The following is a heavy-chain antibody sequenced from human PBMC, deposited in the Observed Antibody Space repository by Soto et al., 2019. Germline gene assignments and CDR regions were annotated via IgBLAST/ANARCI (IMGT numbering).Heavy chain of an antibody. CDR3: AKATATSGGAFEI. V-gene: IGHV3-23*01. CDR2: ILVGGST. Sequence: LRLSCAVSGFICSSYDMSWVRQAPGKGLEWVSTILVGGSTHYEDSVKGRFTIFRDTSKNTVYLQMNSLTAGDTAFYYCAKATATSGGAFEIYGQGTMVTVSS. D-gene: IGHD1-1*01. J-gene: IGHJ3*02. CDR1: GFICSSYD.